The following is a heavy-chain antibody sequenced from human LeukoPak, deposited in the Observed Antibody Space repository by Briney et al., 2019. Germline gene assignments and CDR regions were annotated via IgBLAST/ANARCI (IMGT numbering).Heavy chain of an antibody. J-gene: IGHJ4*02. CDR1: GGAFSSYV. CDR2: IIPILGIA. V-gene: IGHV1-69*04. Sequence: AASVKVSCKASGGAFSSYVLTWVRQAPGQGLEWMGRIIPILGIANYAQKFQGRVTITADKSTSTAYMELSSLRSEDTAVYYCARGSDSSSSYFSPPGYWGQGTLVTVSS. CDR3: ARGSDSSSSYFSPPGY. D-gene: IGHD6-13*01.